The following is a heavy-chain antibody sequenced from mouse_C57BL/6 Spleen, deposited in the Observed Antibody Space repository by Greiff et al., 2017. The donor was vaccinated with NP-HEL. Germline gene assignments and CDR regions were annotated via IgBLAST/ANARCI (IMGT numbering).Heavy chain of an antibody. V-gene: IGHV1-82*01. CDR1: GYAFSSSW. Sequence: QVQLKESGPELVKPGASVKISCKASGYAFSSSWMNWVKQRPGKGLEWIGRIYPGDGDTNYNGKFKGKATLTADKSSSTAYMQLSSLTSEDSAVYFCAREGSSGYWYFDVWGTGTTVTVSS. CDR3: AREGSSGYWYFDV. CDR2: IYPGDGDT. J-gene: IGHJ1*03. D-gene: IGHD3-2*02.